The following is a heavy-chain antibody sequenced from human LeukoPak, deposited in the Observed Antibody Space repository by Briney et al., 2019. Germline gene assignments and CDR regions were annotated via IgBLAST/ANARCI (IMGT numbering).Heavy chain of an antibody. CDR3: ARGERIFGVVGDMDV. CDR2: IYTSGST. D-gene: IGHD3-3*01. V-gene: IGHV4-4*07. J-gene: IGHJ6*03. CDR1: GGSISSYY. Sequence: SETLSLTCTVSGGSISSYYWSWIRQPAGKGLEWIGRIYTSGSTNYNPSLKSRVTMSVDTSKNQFSLKLSSVTAADTAVYYCARGERIFGVVGDMDVWGKGTTVTVSS.